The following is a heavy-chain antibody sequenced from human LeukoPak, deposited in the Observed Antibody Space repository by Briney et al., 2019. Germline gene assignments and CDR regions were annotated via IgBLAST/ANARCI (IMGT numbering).Heavy chain of an antibody. Sequence: PSETLSLTCAVSGVSIRSYYWSWIRQPPGKGLEWIGYIYYSGSTNYNPSLKSRVTISVDTSKNQFFLKLSSVTAADTAVYYCARYQLLSPYYFDFWGQGTLVTVSS. CDR2: IYYSGST. V-gene: IGHV4-59*01. D-gene: IGHD2-2*01. CDR1: GVSIRSYY. J-gene: IGHJ4*02. CDR3: ARYQLLSPYYFDF.